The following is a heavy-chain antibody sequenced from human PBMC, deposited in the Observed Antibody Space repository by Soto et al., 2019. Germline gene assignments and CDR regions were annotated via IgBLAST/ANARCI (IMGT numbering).Heavy chain of an antibody. J-gene: IGHJ3*02. D-gene: IGHD2-2*01. V-gene: IGHV1-69*01. CDR3: ARDIVVVPADIPPSGAFDI. Sequence: QVQLVQSGAEVKKPGSSVKVSCKASGGTFSSYAISWVRQAPGQGLEWMGGIIPIFGTANYAQKFQGRVTITADESTSTAYMELSSLRSEDTAVYYCARDIVVVPADIPPSGAFDICGQGTMVTVSS. CDR1: GGTFSSYA. CDR2: IIPIFGTA.